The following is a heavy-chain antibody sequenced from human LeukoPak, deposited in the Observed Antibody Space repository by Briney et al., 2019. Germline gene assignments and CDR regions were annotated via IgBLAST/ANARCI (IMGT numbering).Heavy chain of an antibody. V-gene: IGHV3-23*01. CDR3: AKGSSLYYYGSGSYCPY. J-gene: IGHJ4*02. D-gene: IGHD3-10*01. CDR2: ISGSGGTT. Sequence: GGSLRLSCAASGFTFSSYSMNWVRQAPGKGLEWVSGISGSGGTTYYADSVKGRFTISRDNPKNTLYLQMNSLRDEDTAVYYCAKGSSLYYYGSGSYCPYWGQGTLVTVSS. CDR1: GFTFSSYS.